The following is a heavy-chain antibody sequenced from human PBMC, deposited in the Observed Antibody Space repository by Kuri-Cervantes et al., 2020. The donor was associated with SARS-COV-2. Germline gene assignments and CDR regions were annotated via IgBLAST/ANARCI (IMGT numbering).Heavy chain of an antibody. Sequence: GSLRLSCSVSGGAISGNYWSWIRQPPGKGLEWIGSAYHSEPPHYNPSLKSRVSIVVDTSSNQFSLKLRSVTAADTAVYYCARVVREEFSSSLINWLDPWGQGVLVTVSS. CDR2: AYHSEPP. CDR3: ARVVREEFSSSLINWLDP. CDR1: GGAISGNY. D-gene: IGHD6-6*01. J-gene: IGHJ5*02. V-gene: IGHV4-59*01.